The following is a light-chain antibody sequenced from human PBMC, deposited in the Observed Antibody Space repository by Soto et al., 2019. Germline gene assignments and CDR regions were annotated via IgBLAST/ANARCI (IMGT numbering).Light chain of an antibody. CDR1: QSVSSY. Sequence: EIVLTQSPATLSLSPGEIATLSCRASQSVSSYLAWYQLKPGQAPRLLIYDASTRPTGIPARFSGSGSGPDFTLTISSLEPEDFAVYYCQLLSFTFGGGTKVEIK. CDR3: QLLSFT. J-gene: IGKJ4*01. V-gene: IGKV3-11*01. CDR2: DAS.